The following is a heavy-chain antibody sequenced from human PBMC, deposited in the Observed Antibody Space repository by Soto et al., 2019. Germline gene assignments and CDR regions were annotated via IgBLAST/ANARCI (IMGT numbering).Heavy chain of an antibody. V-gene: IGHV1-69*06. CDR3: ARSRRPVGGYCSGGRCYSVGY. CDR2: IIPIFGTA. Sequence: SVKVSCKASGGTFSSYAISWVRQAPGQGLEWMGGIIPIFGTANYAQKFQGRVTITADKSTSTAYMELSSLRSEDTAVYYCARSRRPVGGYCSGGRCYSVGYWGQGSLVTVYS. CDR1: GGTFSSYA. D-gene: IGHD2-15*01. J-gene: IGHJ4*02.